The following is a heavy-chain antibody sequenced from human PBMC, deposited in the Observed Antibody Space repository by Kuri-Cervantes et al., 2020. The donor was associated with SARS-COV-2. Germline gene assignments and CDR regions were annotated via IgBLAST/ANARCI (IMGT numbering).Heavy chain of an antibody. J-gene: IGHJ3*02. V-gene: IGHV3-23*01. D-gene: IGHD1-26*01. CDR2: ISGSGGST. CDR1: GFTFSNYA. Sequence: LSLTCAASGFTFSNYAMSWVRQAPGKGLEWVSAISGSGGSTYYADSVKGRFTISRDNSKNTLYLQMNSLRAEDAAVYYCAKEIRATTRFDAFDIWGQGTMVTVSS. CDR3: AKEIRATTRFDAFDI.